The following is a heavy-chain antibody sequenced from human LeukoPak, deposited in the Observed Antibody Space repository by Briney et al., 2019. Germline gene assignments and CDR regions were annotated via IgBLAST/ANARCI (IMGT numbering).Heavy chain of an antibody. CDR1: GGTFSSYA. CDR2: IIPILGIA. V-gene: IGHV1-69*04. D-gene: IGHD3-22*01. CDR3: AKDASTMIVVQY. J-gene: IGHJ4*02. Sequence: SVKVSCKASGGTFSSYAISWVRQAPGQGLEWMGRIIPILGIANYAQKFQGRVTITADKSTSTAYMELSSLRSEDTAVYYCAKDASTMIVVQYWGQGTLVTVSS.